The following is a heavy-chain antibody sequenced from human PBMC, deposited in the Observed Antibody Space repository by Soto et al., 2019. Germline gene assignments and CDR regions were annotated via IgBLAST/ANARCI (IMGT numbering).Heavy chain of an antibody. J-gene: IGHJ4*02. CDR2: MNPNSGNT. D-gene: IGHD5-18*01. Sequence: APVKVSCRASGYTFTSYDSNWVRQATGQGLEWMGWMNPNSGNTGYAQKFQVRVTMTRNTSISTAYMELSSLRSEDTAVYSCARGPYCYGSFDDWGQGTLVPFSS. CDR1: GYTFTSYD. CDR3: ARGPYCYGSFDD. V-gene: IGHV1-8*01.